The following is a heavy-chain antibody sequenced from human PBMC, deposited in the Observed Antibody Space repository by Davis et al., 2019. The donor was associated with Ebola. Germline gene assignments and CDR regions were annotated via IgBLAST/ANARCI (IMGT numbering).Heavy chain of an antibody. V-gene: IGHV3-21*01. J-gene: IGHJ4*02. D-gene: IGHD1-26*01. CDR3: ARRSYGDY. CDR2: ISSSSSYI. CDR1: GFTFSSYS. Sequence: GESLKISCAASGFTFSSYSMNWVRQAPGKGLEWFSSISSSSSYIYYADSVKGRFTISRDNAKNSLYLQMNSLRAEDTAVYYCARRSYGDYWGQGTLVTVSS.